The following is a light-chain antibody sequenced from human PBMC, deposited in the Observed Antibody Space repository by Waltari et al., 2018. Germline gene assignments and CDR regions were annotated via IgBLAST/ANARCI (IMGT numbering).Light chain of an antibody. CDR3: QQYGSSPPWT. Sequence: EIVLTQSPATLSLSPGERATLSCGASQSVHSNYLAWYQQKPGLAPRLLIYDASSRATGITDRFTSSGSGTDFTLTIIRLEPEDFAVYYCQQYGSSPPWTFGQGTKVEIK. V-gene: IGKV3D-20*01. CDR1: QSVHSNY. CDR2: DAS. J-gene: IGKJ1*01.